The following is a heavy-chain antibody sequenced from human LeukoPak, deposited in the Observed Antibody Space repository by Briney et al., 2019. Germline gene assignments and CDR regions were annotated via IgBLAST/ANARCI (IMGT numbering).Heavy chain of an antibody. Sequence: SQTLPLTCAISVVSVSSHITAWNWIRQSPSRGLEWLGRTYYRSKWYVDYAVSVKSRLTINADTSKNQFSLLLNSGTPDDTALYSCASHSTSSHDTFDTWGQGTMITVSS. CDR1: VVSVSSHITA. CDR2: TYYRSKWYV. CDR3: ASHSTSSHDTFDT. D-gene: IGHD6-13*01. V-gene: IGHV6-1*01. J-gene: IGHJ3*02.